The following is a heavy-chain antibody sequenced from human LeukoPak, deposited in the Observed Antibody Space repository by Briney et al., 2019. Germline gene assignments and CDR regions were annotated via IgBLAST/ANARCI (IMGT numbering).Heavy chain of an antibody. CDR1: GFTFSNYG. CDR3: AREDYCSSTSCYDFDY. Sequence: PGGSLRLSCAASGFTFSNYGMHWVRQAPGKGLEWVAVIWYDGSNKYYADSVKGRFTISRDNSKNTLYLQMNSLRAEDTAVYYCAREDYCSSTSCYDFDYWGQGTLVTDSS. V-gene: IGHV3-33*01. CDR2: IWYDGSNK. J-gene: IGHJ4*02. D-gene: IGHD2-2*01.